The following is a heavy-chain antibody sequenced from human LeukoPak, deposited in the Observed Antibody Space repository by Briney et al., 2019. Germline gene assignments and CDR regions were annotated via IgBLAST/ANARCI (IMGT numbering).Heavy chain of an antibody. CDR2: INHSGST. D-gene: IGHD3-10*01. CDR3: ARRVTMVRGVIRIYYYYYMDV. Sequence: NPSETLSLTCAVYGGSFSGYYWSWIRQPPGKGLEWIGEINHSGSTNYNPSLKSRVTISVDTSKNQFSLKLSSVTAADTAVYYCARRVTMVRGVIRIYYYYYMDVWGKGTTVTISS. J-gene: IGHJ6*03. V-gene: IGHV4-34*01. CDR1: GGSFSGYY.